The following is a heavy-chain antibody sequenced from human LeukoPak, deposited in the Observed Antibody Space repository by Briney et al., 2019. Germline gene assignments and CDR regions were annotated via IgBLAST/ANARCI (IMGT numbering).Heavy chain of an antibody. CDR2: IHYTGST. CDR1: GGSISSSSSY. CDR3: ARDSAKLGYFDY. Sequence: PSETLSLTCTVSGGSISSSSSYWGWIRQPPGKGLEWIGSIHYTGSTYCNPSLKSRVTISVDTSKRQFSLKLSSVSAADTAVYYCARDSAKLGYFDYWGQGTLVTVSS. D-gene: IGHD3-16*01. J-gene: IGHJ4*02. V-gene: IGHV4-39*07.